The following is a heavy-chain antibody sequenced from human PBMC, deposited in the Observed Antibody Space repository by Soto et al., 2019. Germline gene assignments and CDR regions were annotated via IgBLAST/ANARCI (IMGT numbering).Heavy chain of an antibody. CDR2: ISGSGGST. V-gene: IGHV3-23*01. Sequence: LRLSCAASGFTFSSYAMSWVRQAPGKGLEWVSAISGSGGSTYYADSVKGRFTISRDNSKNTLYLQMNSLRAEDTAVYYCATDYIAAAQSNFAYWGQGTLVTVSS. J-gene: IGHJ4*02. CDR3: ATDYIAAAQSNFAY. D-gene: IGHD6-13*01. CDR1: GFTFSSYA.